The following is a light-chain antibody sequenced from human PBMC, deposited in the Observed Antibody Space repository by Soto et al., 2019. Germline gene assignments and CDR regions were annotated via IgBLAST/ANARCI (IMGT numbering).Light chain of an antibody. J-gene: IGKJ1*01. Sequence: AIRMTQSPSSFSASTGDRVTITCRASQGISNFLAWYQQKPGKAPKLLIYAASTLQSGVPSRFSGSGSGTDFTLSFSCLQSEDFATYYCQQYYNYPWTFGQGTTVEIK. V-gene: IGKV1-8*01. CDR1: QGISNF. CDR2: AAS. CDR3: QQYYNYPWT.